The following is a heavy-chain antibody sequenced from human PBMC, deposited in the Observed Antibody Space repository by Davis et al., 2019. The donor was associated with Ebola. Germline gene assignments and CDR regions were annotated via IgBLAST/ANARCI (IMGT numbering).Heavy chain of an antibody. Sequence: PGGSLRLSCAASGFTFDDYAMHWVRQAPGKGLEWVSGISWNSGSIGYADSVKGRFTISRDNAKNSLYLQMNSLRAEDTALYYCAKGGTTINRGWFDPWGQGTLVTVSS. CDR3: AKGGTTINRGWFDP. CDR1: GFTFDDYA. V-gene: IGHV3-9*01. J-gene: IGHJ5*02. CDR2: ISWNSGSI. D-gene: IGHD1-14*01.